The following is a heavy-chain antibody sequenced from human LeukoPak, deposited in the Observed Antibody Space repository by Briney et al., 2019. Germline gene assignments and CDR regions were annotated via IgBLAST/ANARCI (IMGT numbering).Heavy chain of an antibody. CDR3: ARAMIRAAYFDY. Sequence: PSETLSLTCAVSGGSISSGGYSWSWIRQPPGKGLAWIGYIYHSGSTYYNPSLKSRVTISVDRSKNQFSLKLSSVTAADTAVYYCARAMIRAAYFDYWGQGTPVTVSS. D-gene: IGHD3-22*01. J-gene: IGHJ4*02. CDR2: IYHSGST. CDR1: GGSISSGGYS. V-gene: IGHV4-30-2*01.